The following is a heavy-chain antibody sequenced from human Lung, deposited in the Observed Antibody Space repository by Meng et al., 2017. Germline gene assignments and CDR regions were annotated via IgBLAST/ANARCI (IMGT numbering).Heavy chain of an antibody. Sequence: VQLQRWGSGLLKPSETRSPTCVVSGGSFSDYYWSWIRQPPGKGLEWIGEINHSGSTNYNPSLESRATISVDTSQNNLSLKLSSVTAADSAVYYCARGPTTMAHDFDYWGQGTLVTVSS. D-gene: IGHD4-11*01. CDR1: GGSFSDYY. CDR2: INHSGST. CDR3: ARGPTTMAHDFDY. V-gene: IGHV4-34*01. J-gene: IGHJ4*02.